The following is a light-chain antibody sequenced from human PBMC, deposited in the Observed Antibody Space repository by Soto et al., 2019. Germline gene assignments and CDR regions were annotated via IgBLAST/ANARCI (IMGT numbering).Light chain of an antibody. CDR1: SSNIGGTNY. CDR3: ASWDVRLGAVI. J-gene: IGLJ2*01. CDR2: SNN. Sequence: QSVLTQPPSASGTPGQKVFISCSGSSSNIGGTNYAYWYQQLPGAAPKLLMHSNNLRPSGVPERISGSKFGTAASLAISGLRSEDEFVYYCASWDVRLGAVIFGGETKVTV. V-gene: IGLV1-47*02.